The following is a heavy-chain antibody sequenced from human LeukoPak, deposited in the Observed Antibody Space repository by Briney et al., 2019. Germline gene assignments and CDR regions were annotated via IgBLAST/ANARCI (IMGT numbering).Heavy chain of an antibody. CDR3: AKDPLFQTLHMYYFDY. Sequence: PGGSLRLSCAASGFTFSSYGMHWVRQAPGKGLEWVAFIRYDGSNKYYADSVKGRFTISRDNSKNTLYLQMNSLRAEDTAVYYCAKDPLFQTLHMYYFDYWGQGTLVTVSS. CDR2: IRYDGSNK. D-gene: IGHD2/OR15-2a*01. CDR1: GFTFSSYG. J-gene: IGHJ4*02. V-gene: IGHV3-30*02.